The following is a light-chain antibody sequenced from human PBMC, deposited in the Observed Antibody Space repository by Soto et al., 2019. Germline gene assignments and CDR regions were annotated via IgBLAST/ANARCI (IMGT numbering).Light chain of an antibody. Sequence: QTVVTQEPSFSVSPGRTVTRTCGLSSGSVSTSYYPSWYQQTPGQAPRTLIYSTNTRSSGVPDRFSGSIVGNKAALTITGAQADDEADYYCVLYMGSGIWVFGGGTKLTVL. CDR1: SGSVSTSYY. J-gene: IGLJ3*02. CDR3: VLYMGSGIWV. V-gene: IGLV8-61*01. CDR2: STN.